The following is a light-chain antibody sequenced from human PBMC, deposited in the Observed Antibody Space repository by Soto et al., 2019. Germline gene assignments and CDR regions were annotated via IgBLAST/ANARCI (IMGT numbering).Light chain of an antibody. CDR2: GAS. J-gene: IGKJ5*01. V-gene: IGKV3D-20*02. CDR1: QSVSSSY. Sequence: EIVLTQSPGTLSLSPVERATLSGMASQSVSSSYLAWYQQKPGQAPRLLIYGASSRATGIPDRFSGSGSGTDFTLTISSLEPEDFAVYYCQQRSNWPITFGQGTRLEIK. CDR3: QQRSNWPIT.